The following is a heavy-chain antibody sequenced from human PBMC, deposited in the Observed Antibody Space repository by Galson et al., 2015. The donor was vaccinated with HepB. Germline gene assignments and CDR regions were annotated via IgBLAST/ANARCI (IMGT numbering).Heavy chain of an antibody. D-gene: IGHD3-9*01. V-gene: IGHV4-34*01. Sequence: ETLSLTCAVYGGSFSGYYWSWIRQPPGKGLEWIGEINHSGSTNYNPSLKSRVTISVDTSKNQFSLKLSSVTAADTAVYYCARGRYFDWSTGRHLWYYFDYWGQGTLVTVSS. CDR3: ARGRYFDWSTGRHLWYYFDY. CDR1: GGSFSGYY. CDR2: INHSGST. J-gene: IGHJ4*02.